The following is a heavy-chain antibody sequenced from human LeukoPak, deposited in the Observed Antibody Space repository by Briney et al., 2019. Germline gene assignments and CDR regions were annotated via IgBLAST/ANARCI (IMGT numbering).Heavy chain of an antibody. V-gene: IGHV3-21*04. D-gene: IGHD3-9*01. CDR3: AKDLTYYDILTVFFDY. CDR1: GFTFSSYS. J-gene: IGHJ4*02. Sequence: PGGSLRLSCAASGFTFSSYSMNWVRQAPGKGLEWVSSISSSSSYIYYADSVKGRFTISRDNAKNSLYLQMNSLRAEDTALYYCAKDLTYYDILTVFFDYWGQGTLVTVSS. CDR2: ISSSSSYI.